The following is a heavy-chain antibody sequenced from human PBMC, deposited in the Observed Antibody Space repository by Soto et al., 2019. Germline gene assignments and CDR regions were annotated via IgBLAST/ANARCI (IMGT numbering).Heavy chain of an antibody. CDR2: ISYDGSNN. D-gene: IGHD3-10*01. J-gene: IGHJ4*02. CDR1: GFTFSSYG. CDR3: AQVRADDYYASGPFDY. Sequence: QVQLVESGGGVVQPGRSLRLSCAASGFTFSSYGMHWVRQAPGKGLEWVAIISYDGSNNYYADSGKGRFTISRDNSKNTLYMQMNSPRAEDTAVYYCAQVRADDYYASGPFDYWGQGTLVTVSS. V-gene: IGHV3-30*18.